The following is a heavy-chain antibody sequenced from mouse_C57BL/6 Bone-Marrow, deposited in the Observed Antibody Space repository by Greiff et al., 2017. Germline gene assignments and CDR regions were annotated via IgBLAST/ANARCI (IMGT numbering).Heavy chain of an antibody. CDR1: GFTFSDYG. V-gene: IGHV5-17*01. CDR2: ISSGSSTI. J-gene: IGHJ4*01. D-gene: IGHD1-1*01. CDR3: ARNYYGSYYYAMDY. Sequence: EVQRVESGGGLVKPGGSLKLSCAASGFTFSDYGMHWVRQAPEKGLEWVAYISSGSSTIYYADTVKGRFTISRDNAKNTLFLQMTSLRSEDTAMYYCARNYYGSYYYAMDYWGQGTSVTVSS.